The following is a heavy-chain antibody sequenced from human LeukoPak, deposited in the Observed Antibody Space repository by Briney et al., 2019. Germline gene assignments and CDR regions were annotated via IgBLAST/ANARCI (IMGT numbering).Heavy chain of an antibody. J-gene: IGHJ5*02. CDR1: GDSVSSNNHY. Sequence: SSETLSLTCTVSGDSVSSNNHYWGWIRQPPGKGLEWIGYISTSGSTIYNPSLKSRVTISTDTSKNQFSLKLSSVTAADTAVYYCARQEYSSPLYNWFDPWGQGTLVTVSS. CDR2: ISTSGST. CDR3: ARQEYSSPLYNWFDP. V-gene: IGHV4-61*05. D-gene: IGHD6-6*01.